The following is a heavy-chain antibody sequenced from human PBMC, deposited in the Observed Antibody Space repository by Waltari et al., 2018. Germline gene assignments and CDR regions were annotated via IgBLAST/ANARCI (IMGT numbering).Heavy chain of an antibody. D-gene: IGHD1-26*01. CDR3: ARDLGGSYRHDAFDI. CDR1: GYTFTSYD. Sequence: QVQLVQSGAEVKKPGASVKVSCKASGYTFTSYDINWVRQATGQGLEWMGWMNPNSGNTGYAQKFQGRVTMTTDTSTSTAYMELRSLRSDDTAVYYCARDLGGSYRHDAFDIWGQGTMVTVSS. J-gene: IGHJ3*02. CDR2: MNPNSGNT. V-gene: IGHV1-8*02.